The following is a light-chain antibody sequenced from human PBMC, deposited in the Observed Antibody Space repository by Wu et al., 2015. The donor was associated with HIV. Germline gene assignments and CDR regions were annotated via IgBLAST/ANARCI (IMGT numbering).Light chain of an antibody. CDR1: QSLSSSH. Sequence: EIVLTQSPGILSLSPGEGATLSCRASQSLSSSHLVWYQQKPGQAPRLLIYAASTRATGIPDRFSGSGSGTDFTLTISRVEPEDSAVYYCQQYGSSPPWTFGQGTK. CDR3: QQYGSSPPWT. V-gene: IGKV3-20*01. J-gene: IGKJ1*01. CDR2: AAS.